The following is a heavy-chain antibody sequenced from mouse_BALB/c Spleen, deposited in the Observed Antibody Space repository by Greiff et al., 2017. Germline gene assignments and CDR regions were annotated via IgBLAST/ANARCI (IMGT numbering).Heavy chain of an antibody. V-gene: IGHV1-54*01. CDR3: ARRLTGYFDY. Sequence: QVQLQQSGAELVRPGTSVKVSCKASGYAFTNYLIEWVKQRPGQGLEWIGVINPGSGGTNYNEKFKGKATLTADKSSSTAYMQLSSLTSDDSAVYICARRLTGYFDYWGQGTTLTVSS. CDR1: GYAFTNYL. J-gene: IGHJ2*01. D-gene: IGHD4-1*01. CDR2: INPGSGGT.